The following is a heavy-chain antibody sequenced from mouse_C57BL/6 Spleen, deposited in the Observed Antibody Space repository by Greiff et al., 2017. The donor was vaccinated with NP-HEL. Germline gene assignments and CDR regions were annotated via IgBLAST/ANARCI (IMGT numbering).Heavy chain of an antibody. D-gene: IGHD1-1*01. J-gene: IGHJ2*01. Sequence: QVQLQQSGAELVMPGASVKLSCKASGYTFTSYWMHWVKQRPGQGLEWIGEIDPSDSYTNYNQKFKGKSTLTVDKSSSTAYMQLSRLTSEDSAVYYCARGNYYGSSWENYFDYWGQGTTLTVSS. CDR2: IDPSDSYT. CDR1: GYTFTSYW. V-gene: IGHV1-69*01. CDR3: ARGNYYGSSWENYFDY.